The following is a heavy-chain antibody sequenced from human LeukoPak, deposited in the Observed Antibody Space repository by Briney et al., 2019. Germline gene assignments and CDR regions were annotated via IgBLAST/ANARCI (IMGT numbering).Heavy chain of an antibody. CDR1: GYTFTGYY. CDR3: ARAGYCSSTSCYAGDY. Sequence: PVASVKVSCKASGYTFTGYYMHWVRQAPGQGLEWMGWINPNSGGTNYAQKFQGRVTMTRDTSISTAYMELSRLRSDDTAVYYCARAGYCSSTSCYAGDYWGQGTLVTVSS. D-gene: IGHD2-2*01. J-gene: IGHJ4*02. V-gene: IGHV1-2*02. CDR2: INPNSGGT.